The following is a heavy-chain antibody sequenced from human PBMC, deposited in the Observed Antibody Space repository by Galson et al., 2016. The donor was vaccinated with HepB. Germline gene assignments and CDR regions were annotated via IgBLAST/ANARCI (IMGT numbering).Heavy chain of an antibody. Sequence: ETLSLTCTVSGGSISVYYWNWIRQPPGKGLEWIGEINHSGGTKYSPSLKSRVTISLDTSKKQISLKLSSVTAADAAVYYCARVRVFDFWRGFLPDYWGQGILVTVSS. J-gene: IGHJ4*02. CDR1: GGSISVYY. CDR3: ARVRVFDFWRGFLPDY. V-gene: IGHV4-34*01. D-gene: IGHD3-3*01. CDR2: INHSGGT.